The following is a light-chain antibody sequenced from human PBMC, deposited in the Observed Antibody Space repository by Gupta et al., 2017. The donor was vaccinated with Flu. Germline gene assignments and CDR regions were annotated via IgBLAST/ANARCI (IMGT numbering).Light chain of an antibody. J-gene: IGLJ3*02. Sequence: SYELTQPPSVSVSPGQTASIACSGDNLGNKYVCWYRQKPGQSPTLVLFQDSKRPSGIPERFSGSNSGNTATLTISGAQAVDEDDYYCHTWDNSIGVFGGGTKLTVL. V-gene: IGLV3-1*01. CDR2: QDS. CDR3: HTWDNSIGV. CDR1: NLGNKY.